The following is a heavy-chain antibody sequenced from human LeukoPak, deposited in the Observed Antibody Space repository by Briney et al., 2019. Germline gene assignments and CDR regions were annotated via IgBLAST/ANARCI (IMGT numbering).Heavy chain of an antibody. CDR1: GAPISNYY. CDR2: IHSSGST. D-gene: IGHD1-26*01. Sequence: MPSETLSLTCTVSGAPISNYYWSWIRQPPGKGLEWIGYIHSSGSTNYNPSLQSRVTMSADTSKNHFSLKLSSVTAADTAVYYCARLRRGGDWYFDLWGRGTLVTFSS. J-gene: IGHJ2*01. CDR3: ARLRRGGDWYFDL. V-gene: IGHV4-4*09.